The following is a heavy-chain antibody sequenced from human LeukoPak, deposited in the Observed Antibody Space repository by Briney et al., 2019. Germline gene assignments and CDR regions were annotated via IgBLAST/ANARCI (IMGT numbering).Heavy chain of an antibody. Sequence: SETLSLTCAVSGGSISSSNWWSWVRQPPGKGLEWIGEIYHSGSTNYNPSLKSRVTISVDKSKNQFSLKLSSVTAADTAVYYCARAGYYDFWSGQVFDYWGQGTLVTVSS. D-gene: IGHD3-3*01. J-gene: IGHJ4*02. CDR1: GGSISSSNW. CDR2: IYHSGST. CDR3: ARAGYYDFWSGQVFDY. V-gene: IGHV4-4*02.